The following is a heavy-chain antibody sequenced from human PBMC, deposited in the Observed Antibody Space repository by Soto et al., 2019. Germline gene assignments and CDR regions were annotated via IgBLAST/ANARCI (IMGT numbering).Heavy chain of an antibody. D-gene: IGHD3-3*01. V-gene: IGHV3-48*03. CDR1: GFTFSSYE. CDR2: ISSSGSTI. J-gene: IGHJ6*02. CDR3: AGGEREDDSYDFWSGYHYYGMDV. Sequence: GGSLRLSCAASGFTFSSYEMNWVRQAPGKGLEWVSYISSSGSTIYYADSVKGRFTISRDNAKNSLYLQMNSLRAEDTAVYYCAGGEREDDSYDFWSGYHYYGMDVWGQGTTVTV.